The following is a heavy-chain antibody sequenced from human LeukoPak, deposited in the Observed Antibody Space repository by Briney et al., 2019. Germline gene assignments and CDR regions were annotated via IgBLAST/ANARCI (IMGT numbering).Heavy chain of an antibody. D-gene: IGHD3-22*01. CDR3: ARGPRITMIAVVIPNWFDP. J-gene: IGHJ5*02. CDR2: ISSSGRTI. Sequence: GGSLRLSCAASEFTFSDYYMSWIRQAPGKGLEWVSYISSSGRTIYYADSVKGRFTISRDNAKNSLYLQMNSLRAEDTAVYYCARGPRITMIAVVIPNWFDPWGQGTLVTVSS. CDR1: EFTFSDYY. V-gene: IGHV3-11*01.